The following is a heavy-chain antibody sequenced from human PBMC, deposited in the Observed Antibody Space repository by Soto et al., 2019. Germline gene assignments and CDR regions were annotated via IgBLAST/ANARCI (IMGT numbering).Heavy chain of an antibody. CDR3: ATPFPYYYDSSGYYSLGAFDI. V-gene: IGHV4-39*01. Sequence: PSETLSLTCTVSGGSISSSSYYWGWIRQPPGKGLEWIGSIYYSGSTYYNPSLKSRVTISVDTSKNQFSLKLSSVTAADTAVYYCATPFPYYYDSSGYYSLGAFDIWGQGTMVTVSS. CDR1: GGSISSSSYY. CDR2: IYYSGST. J-gene: IGHJ3*02. D-gene: IGHD3-22*01.